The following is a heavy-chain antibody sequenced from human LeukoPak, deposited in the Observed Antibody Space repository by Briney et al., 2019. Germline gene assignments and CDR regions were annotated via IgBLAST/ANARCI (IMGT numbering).Heavy chain of an antibody. J-gene: IGHJ4*02. CDR3: ARVDIAFDY. V-gene: IGHV4-39*07. CDR1: GGSISSSSYY. CDR2: IYYSGST. D-gene: IGHD6-13*01. Sequence: SETLSLTCTVSGGSISSSSYYWGWIRQPPGKGLERIGSIYYSGSTYYNPSLKSRVTISVDTSKNQFSLKLSSVTAADTAVYYCARVDIAFDYWGQGTLVTVSS.